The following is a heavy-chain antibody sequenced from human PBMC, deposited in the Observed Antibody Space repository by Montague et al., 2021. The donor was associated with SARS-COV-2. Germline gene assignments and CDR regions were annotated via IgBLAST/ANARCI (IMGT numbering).Heavy chain of an antibody. CDR3: ARAMVAHITIFGVVTSFDY. V-gene: IGHV4-59*01. CDR1: GGSISSYY. CDR2: IYNSGSP. D-gene: IGHD3-3*01. Sequence: SETLSLTCTVSGGSISSYYWSWTRQPQGKGLGWIGYIYNSGSPNSTPSLKSQVPISVATSKNQFSLKLSPVTAADTAVYYCARAMVAHITIFGVVTSFDYWGQGTLVTVSS. J-gene: IGHJ4*02.